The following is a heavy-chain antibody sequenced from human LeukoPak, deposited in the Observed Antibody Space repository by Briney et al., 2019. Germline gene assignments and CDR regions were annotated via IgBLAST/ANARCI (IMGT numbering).Heavy chain of an antibody. CDR1: GFTFSTYA. D-gene: IGHD3-10*01. J-gene: IGHJ6*03. V-gene: IGHV3-23*01. Sequence: PGGSLRLSCQASGFTFSTYAMSWVRQAPGKGLEWVSGISGSGGNTYYADSVKGRFAVSRDNSKKTLYMQMNSLRAEDTAVYYCAKGAFRDQVQGYYYMDVWGKGTTVTVSS. CDR2: ISGSGGNT. CDR3: AKGAFRDQVQGYYYMDV.